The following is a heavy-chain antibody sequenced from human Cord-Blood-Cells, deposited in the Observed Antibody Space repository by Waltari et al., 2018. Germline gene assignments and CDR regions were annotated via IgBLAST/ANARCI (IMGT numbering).Heavy chain of an antibody. CDR1: GGSISSGDYY. V-gene: IGHV4-30-4*08. Sequence: QVQLQESGPGLEKPSQTLSRTCTVSGGSISSGDYYWSWIRQPPGKCLEWIVYIYYRGSTYYNPSLKSRVTISVDTSKNQFSLKLSSVTAADTAVYYCARDEGGSGSFDYWGQGTLVTVSS. D-gene: IGHD3-10*01. CDR3: ARDEGGSGSFDY. J-gene: IGHJ4*02. CDR2: IYYRGST.